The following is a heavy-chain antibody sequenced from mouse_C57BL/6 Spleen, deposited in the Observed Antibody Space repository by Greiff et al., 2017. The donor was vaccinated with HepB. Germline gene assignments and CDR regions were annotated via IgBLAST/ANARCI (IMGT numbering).Heavy chain of an antibody. V-gene: IGHV1-22*01. CDR3: ARRGGWLPFAMDY. CDR2: INPNNGGT. CDR1: GYTFTDYN. D-gene: IGHD2-3*01. J-gene: IGHJ4*01. Sequence: VQLQQSGPELVKPGASVKMSCKASGYTFTDYNMHWVKQSHGKSLEWIGYINPNNGGTSYNQKFKGKATLTVNKSSSTAYMELRSLTSEDSAVYYCARRGGWLPFAMDYWGQGTSVTVSS.